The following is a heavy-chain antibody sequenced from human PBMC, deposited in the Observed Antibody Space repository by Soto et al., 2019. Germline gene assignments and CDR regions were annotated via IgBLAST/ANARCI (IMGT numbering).Heavy chain of an antibody. D-gene: IGHD2-2*01. Sequence: GGSLRLSCAASGFTLSSYGMHWVRQAPGKGLEWVAVIWYDGSNKYYADSVKGRFTISRDNSKNTLYLQMNSLRAEDTAVYYCARDGGDIVVVPAANSTYYYYYYKDVWGKGTTVTVSS. J-gene: IGHJ6*03. CDR2: IWYDGSNK. CDR3: ARDGGDIVVVPAANSTYYYYYYKDV. V-gene: IGHV3-33*01. CDR1: GFTLSSYG.